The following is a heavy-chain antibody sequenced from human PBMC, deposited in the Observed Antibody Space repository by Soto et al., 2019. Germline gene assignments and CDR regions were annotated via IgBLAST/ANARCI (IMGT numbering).Heavy chain of an antibody. CDR3: AWVGAVGGYYFYDMEV. CDR2: IGTAGDT. J-gene: IGHJ6*02. Sequence: GGSLRLSCAASGFTFSSYDMHWVRQATGKGLEWVSAIGTAGDTYYPGSVKGRFTISRENAKNSLYLQMNSLRAGDTAVYYCAWVGAVGGYYFYDMEVWGPGAS. V-gene: IGHV3-13*01. CDR1: GFTFSSYD. D-gene: IGHD6-19*01.